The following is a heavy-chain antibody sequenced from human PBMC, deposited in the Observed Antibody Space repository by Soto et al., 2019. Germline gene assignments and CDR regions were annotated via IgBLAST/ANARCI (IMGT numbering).Heavy chain of an antibody. CDR2: IIPIFGTA. J-gene: IGHJ5*02. Sequence: CKASGVTFRSPATSWARQAPGQGLAWMGGIIPIFGTANSAQKFQGRVTTTADESTSTAYMKLSSLRSEDTAVYYCARDISESVAVRGDDVWEPKNRFDPWG. V-gene: IGHV1-69*01. D-gene: IGHD5-12*01. CDR3: ARDISESVAVRGDDVWEPKNRFDP. CDR1: GVTFRSPA.